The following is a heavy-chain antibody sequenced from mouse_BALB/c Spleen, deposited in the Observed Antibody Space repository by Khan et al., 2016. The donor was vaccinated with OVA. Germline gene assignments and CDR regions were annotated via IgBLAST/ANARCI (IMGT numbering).Heavy chain of an antibody. CDR2: INPTSGYT. CDR3: TRDRIDY. CDR1: GYTFTTYW. Sequence: VQLQQSGAERAKPGASVKMSCKASGYTFTTYWMHWVKQRPGQGLEWIGYINPTSGYTDYNEKFKDRATLSADKSSSTAYMQLSSLTSEDSAVSYCTRDRIDYWGQGTPLTVSS. J-gene: IGHJ2*01. V-gene: IGHV1-7*01.